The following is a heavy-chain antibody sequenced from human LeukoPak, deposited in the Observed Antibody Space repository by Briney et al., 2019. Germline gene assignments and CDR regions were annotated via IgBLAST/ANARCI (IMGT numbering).Heavy chain of an antibody. D-gene: IGHD2-21*02. CDR3: ARQSNCGGDCYSIWFDP. V-gene: IGHV4-4*07. CDR2: IYTSGST. CDR1: GGSISSDY. Sequence: SETLSLTCTVSGGSISSDYWIWIRPSAGKGLEWIGRIYTSGSTNYNPSLKSRVTMSVDTSKNQFSLKLTSVTAADTAVYYCARQSNCGGDCYSIWFDPWGQGTLVTVSS. J-gene: IGHJ5*02.